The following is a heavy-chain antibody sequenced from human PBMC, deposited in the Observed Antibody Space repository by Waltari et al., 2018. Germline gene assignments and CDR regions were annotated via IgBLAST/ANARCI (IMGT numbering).Heavy chain of an antibody. CDR1: GFTFTSHW. V-gene: IGHV3-74*01. J-gene: IGHJ5*02. CDR2: INSDGSNT. Sequence: EVQLVESGGNLVKPGGSLRLSCAASGFTFTSHWMHWVGQAPGQGLVWVSRINSDGSNTRYADSVKGRFTISRDNAKNTLYLEMNSLRAEDTAVYFCAGGPQSGASSAWYGWFDPWGQGTLVTVSS. D-gene: IGHD6-13*01. CDR3: AGGPQSGASSAWYGWFDP.